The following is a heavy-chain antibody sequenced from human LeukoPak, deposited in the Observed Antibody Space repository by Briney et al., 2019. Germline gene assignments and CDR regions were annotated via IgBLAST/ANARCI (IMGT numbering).Heavy chain of an antibody. CDR2: IYHTGST. Sequence: SQTLSLTCTVSGGSMNSFYWNWIRQSPRRGLEWVGYIYHTGSTNYNPSLKSRVTISIDTARNQFSLKLSSVTAADTAVYYDARVYPDYGDDGLDYWGQGTLVTVSS. V-gene: IGHV4-59*01. D-gene: IGHD4-17*01. CDR3: ARVYPDYGDDGLDY. CDR1: GGSMNSFY. J-gene: IGHJ4*02.